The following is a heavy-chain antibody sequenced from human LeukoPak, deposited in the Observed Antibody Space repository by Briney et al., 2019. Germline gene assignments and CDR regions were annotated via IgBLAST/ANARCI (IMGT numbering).Heavy chain of an antibody. J-gene: IGHJ6*02. Sequence: PGGSLRLSCAASGFTFSSYGMHWVRQAPGKGLEWVAVISYDGSNKYYADSVKGRFTTSRDNSKNTLYLQMNSLRAEDTAVYYCARGANYATYIYYYYGMDVWGQGTTVTVSS. CDR1: GFTFSSYG. CDR3: ARGANYATYIYYYYGMDV. D-gene: IGHD1-26*01. CDR2: ISYDGSNK. V-gene: IGHV3-30*03.